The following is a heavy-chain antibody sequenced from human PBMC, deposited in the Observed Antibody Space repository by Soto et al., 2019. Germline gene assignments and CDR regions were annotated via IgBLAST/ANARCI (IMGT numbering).Heavy chain of an antibody. CDR3: ARDPPYCSGGSCYGWFDP. Sequence: QVQLVQSGAEVKKPGSSVKVSCKASGGTFSSYAISWVRQAPGQGLEWMGGIIPIFGTANYAQKFQGRVTLTADESTSTAYMELSSLRSEDTAVYYCARDPPYCSGGSCYGWFDPWGQGTLVTVSS. J-gene: IGHJ5*02. CDR1: GGTFSSYA. CDR2: IIPIFGTA. V-gene: IGHV1-69*12. D-gene: IGHD2-15*01.